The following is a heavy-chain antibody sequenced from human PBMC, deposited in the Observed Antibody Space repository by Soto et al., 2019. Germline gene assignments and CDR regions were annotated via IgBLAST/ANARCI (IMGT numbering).Heavy chain of an antibody. CDR1: GYTFTSYA. D-gene: IGHD3-9*01. V-gene: IGHV1-3*01. Sequence: VKFSCKASGYTFTSYAMHCVRQAPGQRLEWMGWINAGNGNTKYSQKFQGRVTITRDTSASTAYMELSSLRSEDTAVYYCARDYNSYDILTGYYRYWGQGTLVTVSS. J-gene: IGHJ4*02. CDR3: ARDYNSYDILTGYYRY. CDR2: INAGNGNT.